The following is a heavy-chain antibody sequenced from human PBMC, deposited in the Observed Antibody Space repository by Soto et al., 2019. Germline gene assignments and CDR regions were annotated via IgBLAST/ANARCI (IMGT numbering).Heavy chain of an antibody. CDR2: INWNGDST. CDR1: GFTFDDYG. CDR3: ARDTRYFGSGSKYYFDS. Sequence: PGGSLRLSCAASGFTFDDYGMSWVRQAPGKGLEWVSGINWNGDSTGYADSVKGRFTISRDNAKNSLYLQMNSLRAEDTALYYCARDTRYFGSGSKYYFDSWGQGTLVTVSS. J-gene: IGHJ4*02. D-gene: IGHD3-10*01. V-gene: IGHV3-20*04.